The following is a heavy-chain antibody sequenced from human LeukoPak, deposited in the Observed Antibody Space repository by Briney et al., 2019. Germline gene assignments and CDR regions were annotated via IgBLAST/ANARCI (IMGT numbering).Heavy chain of an antibody. CDR1: GYTFTSYG. V-gene: IGHV1-18*01. Sequence: ASVKVSCKASGYTFTSYGISWVRQAPGQRLEWMGWISAYNGNTNYVQKLQRRVTMTTDTSTSTAYLELRSPRSDDTAVYYCARDPVLKDDYGDSLSFDYWGQGTLVTVSS. CDR2: ISAYNGNT. D-gene: IGHD4-17*01. CDR3: ARDPVLKDDYGDSLSFDY. J-gene: IGHJ4*02.